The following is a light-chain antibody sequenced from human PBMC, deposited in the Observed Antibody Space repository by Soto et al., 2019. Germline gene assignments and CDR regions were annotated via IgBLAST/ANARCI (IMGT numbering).Light chain of an antibody. V-gene: IGLV2-14*01. Sequence: LTQPASVSGSPGQTITISCTGASSDVGGYNYVSWYQQYPGKAPKLMIYDVNNRPSGVSNRFSGSKSGNTASLTISGLQAEDEADYYCSSYTSRSTVVFGGGTKVTVL. J-gene: IGLJ2*01. CDR3: SSYTSRSTVV. CDR1: SSDVGGYNY. CDR2: DVN.